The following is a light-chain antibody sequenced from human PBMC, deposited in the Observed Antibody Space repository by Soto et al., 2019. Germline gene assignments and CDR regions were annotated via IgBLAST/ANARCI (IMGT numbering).Light chain of an antibody. CDR2: KAF. J-gene: IGKJ1*01. Sequence: DIQMTQSPSTLSASVGDRVNITCRASQSISSWLDWYQQKPGKAPKLLIYKAFSLESVVTSMFIGSGSWTEFTLTISSLQPDDFATYYCQQYNSYRWTFGQVTKVEIK. V-gene: IGKV1-5*03. CDR3: QQYNSYRWT. CDR1: QSISSW.